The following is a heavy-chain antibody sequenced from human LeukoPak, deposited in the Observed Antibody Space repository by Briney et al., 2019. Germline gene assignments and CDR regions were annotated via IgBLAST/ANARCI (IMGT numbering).Heavy chain of an antibody. CDR1: GFTFSSYA. CDR3: AKGTYYYDSSGYYGGYYFDY. D-gene: IGHD3-22*01. Sequence: GGSLRLSCAASGFTFSSYAMSWVRQAPGKGLEWVSAIIGSGGSTHYADSVKGRFTISRDNSKNTLYLQMNSLRAEDTAVYYCAKGTYYYDSSGYYGGYYFDYWGQGTLVTVSS. V-gene: IGHV3-23*01. J-gene: IGHJ4*02. CDR2: IIGSGGST.